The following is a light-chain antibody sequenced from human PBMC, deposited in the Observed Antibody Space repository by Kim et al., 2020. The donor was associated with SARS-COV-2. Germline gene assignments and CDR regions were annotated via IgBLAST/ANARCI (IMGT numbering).Light chain of an antibody. J-gene: IGKJ2*01. Sequence: SPGERATLSCKSSQSVSSKLAWYQQGPGQAPRLLIYAASTRATGIPARFSGSGSGTDFTLTITSLQSEDFATYYCQQYHTWPPVYTFGQGTKLEI. CDR2: AAS. CDR1: QSVSSK. V-gene: IGKV3-15*01. CDR3: QQYHTWPPVYT.